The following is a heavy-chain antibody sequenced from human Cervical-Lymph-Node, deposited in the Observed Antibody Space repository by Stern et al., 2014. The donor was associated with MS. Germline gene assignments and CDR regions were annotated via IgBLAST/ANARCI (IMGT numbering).Heavy chain of an antibody. CDR1: GYRFINNW. V-gene: IGHV5-51*03. J-gene: IGHJ4*02. CDR3: ARWSVACDS. D-gene: IGHD2-21*01. Sequence: EVHLVESGAEVRKPGDSLKISCKTSGYRFINNWIAWVRQVPGKGLEWIGIIYPGDSDIRYSPSFQGYVTISVDKSISTAYLQWSSLKASDTAVYYCARWSVACDSWGQGALITVSS. CDR2: IYPGDSDI.